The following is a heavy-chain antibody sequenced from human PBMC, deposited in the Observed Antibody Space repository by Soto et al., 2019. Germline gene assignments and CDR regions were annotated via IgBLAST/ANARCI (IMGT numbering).Heavy chain of an antibody. Sequence: SLTCTVSGGSISSGGSYWSWIRQHPGKGLEWIGYIYYSGSTYYNPSLKSRVTISVDTSKNQFSLKLSSVTAADTAVYYCATTTGGGWFDYWGQGTLVTVSS. CDR2: IYYSGST. V-gene: IGHV4-31*03. D-gene: IGHD6-19*01. CDR3: ATTTGGGWFDY. J-gene: IGHJ4*02. CDR1: GGSISSGGSY.